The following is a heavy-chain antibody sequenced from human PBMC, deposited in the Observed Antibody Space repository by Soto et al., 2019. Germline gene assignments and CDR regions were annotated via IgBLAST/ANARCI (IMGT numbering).Heavy chain of an antibody. CDR1: GFTFDDYA. CDR3: AKDLISYSSSSGVWWFDP. Sequence: EVQLVESGGGLVQPGRSLRLSCAASGFTFDDYAMHWVRQAPGKGLEWVSGISWNSGSIGYADSVKGRFTISRDNAENSLYLQMNSLRAEDTALYYCAKDLISYSSSSGVWWFDPWGQGTLVTVSS. D-gene: IGHD6-6*01. J-gene: IGHJ5*02. CDR2: ISWNSGSI. V-gene: IGHV3-9*01.